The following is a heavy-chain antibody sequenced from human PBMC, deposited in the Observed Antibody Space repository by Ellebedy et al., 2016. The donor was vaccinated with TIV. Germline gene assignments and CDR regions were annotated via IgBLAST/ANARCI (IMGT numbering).Heavy chain of an antibody. V-gene: IGHV1-18*01. Sequence: ASVKVSCKASGYTFSNYGISWVRQAPGQGLEWMGWISAYNANPNYAQKLQGRVTMTTDTSTSTAYMELRSVRSDDTAVYYCAREDGSRTYFNYAFDIWGQGTMVTVSS. CDR2: ISAYNANP. D-gene: IGHD3-10*01. CDR3: AREDGSRTYFNYAFDI. J-gene: IGHJ3*02. CDR1: GYTFSNYG.